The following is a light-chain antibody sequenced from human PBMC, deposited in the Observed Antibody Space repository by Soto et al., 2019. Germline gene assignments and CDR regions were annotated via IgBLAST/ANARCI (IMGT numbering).Light chain of an antibody. V-gene: IGLV2-23*02. CDR2: EVR. Sequence: QSAPTHPASVSGSPGQSITISCTGTSSDVGRYNVVSWYQQHPGKAPKLMIYEVRKRPSGVSNRFSGSTSGNTASLTISGLQAEDEADYYCCSYAGSSTWVFGTGTKVTVL. J-gene: IGLJ1*01. CDR3: CSYAGSSTWV. CDR1: SSDVGRYNV.